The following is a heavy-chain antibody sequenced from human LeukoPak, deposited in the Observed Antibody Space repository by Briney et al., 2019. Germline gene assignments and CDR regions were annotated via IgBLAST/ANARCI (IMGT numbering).Heavy chain of an antibody. CDR2: INGGGGST. CDR1: GFTFSSSA. CDR3: AKAPGGIVGY. D-gene: IGHD3-16*01. V-gene: IGHV3-23*01. J-gene: IGHJ4*02. Sequence: GGSLRLSCAASGFTFSSSAMSWLRQAPGKGLEWVSAINGGGGSTYYADSVKGRSTISRDNSKNTLYLQMNSLRAEDTAVYYCAKAPGGIVGYWGQGTLVTVSS.